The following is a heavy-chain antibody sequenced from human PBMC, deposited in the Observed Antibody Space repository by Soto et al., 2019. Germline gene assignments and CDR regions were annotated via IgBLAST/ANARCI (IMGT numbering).Heavy chain of an antibody. CDR1: GGTFSSYT. Sequence: QVQLVQSGAEVKKPGSSVKVSCKASGGTFSSYTISWVRQAPGQGLEWMGRIIPILGIANYAQKFQGRVTITADKSTSTAYMELSSLRSEDTAVYYCARALSNGDYVFTWFDLWGQGTLVTVSS. CDR2: IIPILGIA. V-gene: IGHV1-69*02. J-gene: IGHJ5*02. CDR3: ARALSNGDYVFTWFDL. D-gene: IGHD4-17*01.